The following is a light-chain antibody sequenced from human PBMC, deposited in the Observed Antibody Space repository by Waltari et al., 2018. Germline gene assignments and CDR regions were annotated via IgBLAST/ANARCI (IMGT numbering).Light chain of an antibody. CDR2: GAS. V-gene: IGKV3-15*01. CDR1: QLVSSN. Sequence: EIVRTQSPATVSVSPGERVTLSCRAGQLVSSNLAWFQHKPGQTPRLLIYGASSRATGVPARFSGSGSGTDFTLTISSLQSEAFAVYYCQQYNNWPLTFGGGTKVEIK. CDR3: QQYNNWPLT. J-gene: IGKJ4*01.